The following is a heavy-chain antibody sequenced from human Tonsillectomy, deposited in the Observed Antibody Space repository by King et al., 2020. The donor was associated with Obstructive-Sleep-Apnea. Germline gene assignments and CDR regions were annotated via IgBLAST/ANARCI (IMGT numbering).Heavy chain of an antibody. CDR1: GFTFGDYT. V-gene: IGHV3-43*01. J-gene: IGHJ4*02. Sequence: QLVQSGGVVVQPGGSLRLSCAASGFTFGDYTMHWVRQTPGKGLEWISFINGDGGSTLYADSVKGRFTISRDNSRNSLSLQMNSLRSDDTALYYCAKDMFRSTSRLAFSYLDYWGQGTLVSVSS. D-gene: IGHD2-2*01. CDR3: AKDMFRSTSRLAFSYLDY. CDR2: INGDGGST.